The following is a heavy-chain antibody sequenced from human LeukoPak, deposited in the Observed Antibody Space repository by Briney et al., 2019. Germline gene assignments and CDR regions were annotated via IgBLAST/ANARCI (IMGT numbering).Heavy chain of an antibody. CDR1: GLTFSTSG. CDR3: ATETNGRHYDY. D-gene: IGHD1-14*01. J-gene: IGHJ4*02. Sequence: PGGSLRLSCTTSGLTFSTSGFNWVRQAPGKGLEWVASIGPTGFDRYHADSIKGRFSISRDNANNFLYLQMDSLRAEDTAVYYCATETNGRHYDYWGQGTLLTVSS. CDR2: IGPTGFDR. V-gene: IGHV3-21*06.